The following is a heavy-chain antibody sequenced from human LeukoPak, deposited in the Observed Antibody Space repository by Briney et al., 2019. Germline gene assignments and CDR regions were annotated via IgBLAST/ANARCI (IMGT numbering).Heavy chain of an antibody. CDR1: GGSINNYF. CDR3: ARSLSPVINPYYYYYGMDV. D-gene: IGHD3-22*01. CDR2: IYYTGNTNSGST. Sequence: PSETVSLTCTVSGGSINNYFWSWIRQPPGKALEWIAYIYYTGNTNSGSTNYNPSLKSRATISVDASKNQFSLKLISVTAADTAVYFCARSLSPVINPYYYYYGMDVWGQGTTVTVSS. V-gene: IGHV4-59*01. J-gene: IGHJ6*02.